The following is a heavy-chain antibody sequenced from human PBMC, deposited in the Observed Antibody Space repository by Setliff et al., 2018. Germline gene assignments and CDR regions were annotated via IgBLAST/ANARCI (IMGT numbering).Heavy chain of an antibody. CDR1: SGSISTSNYF. CDR3: AGLFRDGWNYFDS. Sequence: SETLSLTCIVSSGSISTSNYFWGWVRQPPGRGLEWIGSMYSSGTTNYNPSLKSRVTMSVYMSKSLLSLKLSSVTTTDTAVYYCAGLFRDGWNYFDSWGQGTLVTVSS. V-gene: IGHV4-39*02. J-gene: IGHJ4*02. CDR2: MYSSGTT. D-gene: IGHD2-21*01.